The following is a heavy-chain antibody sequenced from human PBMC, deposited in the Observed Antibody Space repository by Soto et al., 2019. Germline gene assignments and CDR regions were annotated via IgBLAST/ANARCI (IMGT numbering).Heavy chain of an antibody. D-gene: IGHD4-17*01. CDR3: ARGRDGGAAN. CDR2: INPSGST. J-gene: IGHJ4*02. V-gene: IGHV4-34*01. Sequence: QVQLQQWGAGLLKPSETLSLTCAVYGGSFSGYYWSWIRQPPGKGLEWIGEINPSGSTNYTPSLKSRVTMSGDTPKSQFSLKLTSVTAADTAVYYGARGRDGGAANWGQGTLVTVSS. CDR1: GGSFSGYY.